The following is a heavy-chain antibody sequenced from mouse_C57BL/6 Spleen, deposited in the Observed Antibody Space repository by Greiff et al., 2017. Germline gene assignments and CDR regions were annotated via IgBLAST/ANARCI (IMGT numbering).Heavy chain of an antibody. V-gene: IGHV5-9-1*02. Sequence: EVQRVESGEGLVKPGGSLKLSCAASGFTFSSYAMSWVRQTPEKRLEWVAYISSGGDYIYYADTVKGRFTISRDNARNTLYLQMSSLKSEDTAMYYCTRPLYYDYDGYAMDYWGQGTSVTVSS. CDR1: GFTFSSYA. CDR3: TRPLYYDYDGYAMDY. J-gene: IGHJ4*01. CDR2: ISSGGDYI. D-gene: IGHD2-4*01.